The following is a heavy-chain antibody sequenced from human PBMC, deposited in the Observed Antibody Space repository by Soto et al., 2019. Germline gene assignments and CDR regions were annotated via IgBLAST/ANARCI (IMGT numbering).Heavy chain of an antibody. CDR2: IIPIFGTA. CDR3: ARDLPSVAGTTRYYYYGMDV. J-gene: IGHJ6*02. D-gene: IGHD6-19*01. CDR1: EDTFSIYT. V-gene: IGHV1-69*13. Sequence: SVKVSCKTSEDTFSIYTLSWVRQAPGQGLEWMGGIIPIFGTANYAQKFQGRVTITADESTSTAYMELSSLRSEDTAVYYCARDLPSVAGTTRYYYYGMDVWG.